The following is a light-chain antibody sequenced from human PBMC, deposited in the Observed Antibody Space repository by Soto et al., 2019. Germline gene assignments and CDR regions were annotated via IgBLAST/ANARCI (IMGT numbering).Light chain of an antibody. CDR2: KAS. CDR3: QQYNSYSPT. Sequence: LSASVGDRVTITCRASQSISVWLAWYQQKAGKAPNLLIYKASRLESGVPSRFSGSGSETEFTLTISGLQPGDSATYYCQQYNSYSPTFGQGTKVDIK. J-gene: IGKJ1*01. V-gene: IGKV1-5*03. CDR1: QSISVW.